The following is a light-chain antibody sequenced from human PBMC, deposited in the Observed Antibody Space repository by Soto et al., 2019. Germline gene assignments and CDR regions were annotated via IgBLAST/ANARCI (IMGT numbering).Light chain of an antibody. V-gene: IGKV3-20*01. CDR2: GAS. CDR1: QSVNSN. J-gene: IGKJ5*01. CDR3: QQHGTSPYT. Sequence: ETVMTQSPATLSVSPGERATLSCRASQSVNSNLAWYQQKPGQAPRLLMFGASRRATGIPDRFNGSGSGTDFILTISRLEPEDVAVYYCQQHGTSPYTFGQGTRLEIK.